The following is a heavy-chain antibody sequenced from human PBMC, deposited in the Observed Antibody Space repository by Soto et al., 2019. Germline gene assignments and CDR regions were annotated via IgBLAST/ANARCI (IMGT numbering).Heavy chain of an antibody. CDR1: GYTFTSYA. CDR2: INDGNGNT. CDR3: TGAPSWWYFYL. Sequence: QVQLVQSGAEEKKPGASVKVSCKASGYTFTSYAMHWVRQAPGQRLEWMGWINDGNGNTKYSQKFQGIVTITRDTSATTAYTQLFSLSSAATVVYFCTGAPSWWYFYLWGRGTLVTVSS. J-gene: IGHJ2*01. V-gene: IGHV1-3*05.